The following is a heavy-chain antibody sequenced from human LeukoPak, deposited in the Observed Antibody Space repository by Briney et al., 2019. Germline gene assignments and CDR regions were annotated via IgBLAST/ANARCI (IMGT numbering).Heavy chain of an antibody. Sequence: SVKVSCKASGGTFSNYAISWVRQAPGQGLEWMGGIIPIFGIANYAQKFQGRATITTDESTSTAYMELSSLRSEDTAVYYCARGGSYEGYYYYYMEVWGKGTTVTVSS. CDR1: GGTFSNYA. V-gene: IGHV1-69*05. CDR2: IIPIFGIA. CDR3: ARGGSYEGYYYYYMEV. D-gene: IGHD1-26*01. J-gene: IGHJ6*03.